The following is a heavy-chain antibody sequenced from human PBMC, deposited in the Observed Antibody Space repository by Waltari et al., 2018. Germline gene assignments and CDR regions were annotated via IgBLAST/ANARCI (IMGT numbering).Heavy chain of an antibody. Sequence: QVQLQESGPGLVKPSQTLSLTCTVSGGSISSGSYYWSWIRQPAGKGLEWIGRIYTSGSTNYTPSLKSRVTISVDTSKNQFSLKLSSVTAADTAVYYCAREGSRGSYLIWGQGTLVTVSS. CDR3: AREGSRGSYLI. CDR2: IYTSGST. CDR1: GGSISSGSYY. D-gene: IGHD1-26*01. V-gene: IGHV4-61*02. J-gene: IGHJ4*02.